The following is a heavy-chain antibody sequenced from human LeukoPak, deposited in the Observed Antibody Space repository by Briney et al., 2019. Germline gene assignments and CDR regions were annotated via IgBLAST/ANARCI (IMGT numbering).Heavy chain of an antibody. V-gene: IGHV3-23*01. Sequence: GGSLRLSCAASGFTFSNYAMSWVRQAPGKGLEWVSVIGGSGGSTYYADSVKSRFTISRDNSKNTLYLQMNSLRAEDTAVYYCANLDPRSPFDYWGQGALVTVSS. CDR1: GFTFSNYA. CDR2: IGGSGGST. CDR3: ANLDPRSPFDY. J-gene: IGHJ4*02.